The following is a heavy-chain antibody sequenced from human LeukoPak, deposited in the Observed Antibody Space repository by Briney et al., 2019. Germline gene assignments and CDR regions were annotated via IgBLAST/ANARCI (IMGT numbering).Heavy chain of an antibody. J-gene: IGHJ6*03. CDR2: INHSGST. V-gene: IGHV4-34*01. Sequence: SETLSLTCAVYGGSFSGYCWSWIRQPPGKGLEWIGEINHSGSTNYNPSLKSRVTISVDTSKNQFSLKLSSVTAADTAVYYCARGVVPAAKKRGYYYYMDVWGKGTTVTVSS. D-gene: IGHD2-2*01. CDR1: GGSFSGYC. CDR3: ARGVVPAAKKRGYYYYMDV.